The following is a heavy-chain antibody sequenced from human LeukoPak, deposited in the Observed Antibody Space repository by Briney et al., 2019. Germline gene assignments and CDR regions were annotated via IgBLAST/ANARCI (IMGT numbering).Heavy chain of an antibody. D-gene: IGHD6-6*01. V-gene: IGHV3-66*02. J-gene: IGHJ4*02. CDR3: ARDVSSSSGNYFDY. Sequence: GGSLRLSCAASGFTFSSYWMSWVRQAPGKGLEWVSVIYSGGSTYYADSVKGRFTISRDNSKNTLYLQMNSLRAEDTAVYYCARDVSSSSGNYFDYWGQGTLVTVSS. CDR1: GFTFSSYW. CDR2: IYSGGST.